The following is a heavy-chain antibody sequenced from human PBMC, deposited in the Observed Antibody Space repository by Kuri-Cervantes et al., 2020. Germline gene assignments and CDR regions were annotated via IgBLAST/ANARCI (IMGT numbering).Heavy chain of an antibody. Sequence: GESLKISCAASGFTFSNYAMHWVRQPPGKGLEWVAVISYDGSNKYYADSVKGRFTISRDNSKNTLYLQMNSLRVEDTAVFYCARVGDLRYLGWLNYNYGMDVWGQGTTVTVSS. V-gene: IGHV3-30-3*01. CDR2: ISYDGSNK. D-gene: IGHD3-16*01. CDR3: ARVGDLRYLGWLNYNYGMDV. CDR1: GFTFSNYA. J-gene: IGHJ6*02.